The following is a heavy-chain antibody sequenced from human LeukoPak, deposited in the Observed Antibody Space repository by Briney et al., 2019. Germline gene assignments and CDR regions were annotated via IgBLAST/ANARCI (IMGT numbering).Heavy chain of an antibody. D-gene: IGHD3-3*01. V-gene: IGHV4-34*01. Sequence: SETLSLTCAVYGGSFSGYYWSWIRQPPGKGLEWIGEINHSGSTNYSPSLKCRVTISVDTSKNQFSLKLSSVTAADTAVDYCARGRRLLFNAFDIWGQETMVTVAS. CDR3: ARGRRLLFNAFDI. CDR2: INHSGST. CDR1: GGSFSGYY. J-gene: IGHJ3*02.